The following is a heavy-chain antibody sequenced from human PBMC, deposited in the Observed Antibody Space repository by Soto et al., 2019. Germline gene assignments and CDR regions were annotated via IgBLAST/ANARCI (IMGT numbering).Heavy chain of an antibody. CDR1: GFTFSTYD. V-gene: IGHV3-33*01. J-gene: IGHJ4*02. CDR2: IWYDASNK. CDR3: ARRERSYFDY. Sequence: QVPLVESGGGVVQPGRSLRLSCAASGFTFSTYDLHWVRQAPGKGLEWVAIIWYDASNKYYVDSVKGRFTISRDNSKNTLYLEMNSLRAEDTAVYYCARRERSYFDYWGQGTLVTVSS.